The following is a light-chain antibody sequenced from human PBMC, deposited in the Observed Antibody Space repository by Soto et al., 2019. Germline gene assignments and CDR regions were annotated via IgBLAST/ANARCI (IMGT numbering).Light chain of an antibody. CDR3: QQYNNWPPLT. Sequence: EIVMTQSPATLSVSPGERATLSCRASESISSDLAWYQQKPGQAPRLLIYGASTRATNIPGRFSGSGSGTEFTLTNSSLQSEDFAVYYCQQYNNWPPLTFGGGTKVEI. V-gene: IGKV3-15*01. CDR2: GAS. J-gene: IGKJ4*01. CDR1: ESISSD.